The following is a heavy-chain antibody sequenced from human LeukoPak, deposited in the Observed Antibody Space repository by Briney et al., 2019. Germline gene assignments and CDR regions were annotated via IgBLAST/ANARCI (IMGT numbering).Heavy chain of an antibody. CDR2: IYHSGST. D-gene: IGHD2-2*01. V-gene: IGHV4-30-2*01. CDR3: AREYEEIVVVPAATSHWPQPFDY. CDR1: GGSISSGGYY. Sequence: SETLSLTCTVSGGSISSGGYYWSWIRQPPGKGLEWIGYIYHSGSTYYNPSLKSRVTISVDRSKNQFSLKLSSVTAADTAVYYCAREYEEIVVVPAATSHWPQPFDYWGQGTLVTVSS. J-gene: IGHJ4*02.